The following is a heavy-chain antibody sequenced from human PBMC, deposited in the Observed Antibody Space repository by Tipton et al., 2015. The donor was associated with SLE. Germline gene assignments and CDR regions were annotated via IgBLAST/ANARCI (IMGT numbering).Heavy chain of an antibody. Sequence: TLSLTCTVSGGSISSGGYYWSWIRQHPGKGLEWIGYIYYSGSTYYNPSLKSRVTISVDTSKNQFSLKLSSVTAADTAVYYCARAGSPRALSHYGDFDYWGQGTLVTVSS. J-gene: IGHJ4*02. D-gene: IGHD4-17*01. CDR1: GGSISSGGYY. V-gene: IGHV4-31*03. CDR2: IYYSGST. CDR3: ARAGSPRALSHYGDFDY.